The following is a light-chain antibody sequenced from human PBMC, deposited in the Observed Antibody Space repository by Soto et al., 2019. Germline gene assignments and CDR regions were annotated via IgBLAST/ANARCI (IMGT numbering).Light chain of an antibody. CDR1: QSVSSSY. CDR3: HQYDSSPLT. CDR2: GAS. Sequence: EIVLTQSPGTLSLSPGERATLSCRASQSVSSSYLAWYQQKPGQAPRLLIYGASSRATGLPDRFSGSGSGTDFTLIISRLEPEDFAVYYCHQYDSSPLTFGGWTKVAIK. J-gene: IGKJ4*01. V-gene: IGKV3-20*01.